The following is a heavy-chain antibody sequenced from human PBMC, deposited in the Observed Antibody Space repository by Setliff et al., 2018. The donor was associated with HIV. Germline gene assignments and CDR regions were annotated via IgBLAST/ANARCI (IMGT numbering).Heavy chain of an antibody. J-gene: IGHJ4*02. CDR3: ARVATVSHPGDYFDY. D-gene: IGHD4-4*01. CDR2: MNPNSGNT. CDR1: GYTFSHYD. V-gene: IGHV1-8*01. Sequence: ASVKVSCKASGYTFSHYDINWVRQATGQGLEWVGWMNPNSGNTGYAQKFQGRVTLTRNTSISTAYMELSSLRSEDTAVYSCARVATVSHPGDYFDYWGQGTLVTVSS.